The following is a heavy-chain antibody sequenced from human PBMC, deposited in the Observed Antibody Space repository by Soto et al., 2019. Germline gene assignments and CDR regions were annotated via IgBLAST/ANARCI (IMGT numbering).Heavy chain of an antibody. Sequence: QLQESGPGLVKPSGTLSLTCSVSGGSITSNHWWSWVRQAPGKGLEWIGEIFHRGTSHHNPSLESRLTLSVDKSKNQFSLMLTSVTAADTAVYYCASKYCPSTICYLFDNWGQGALVTVSS. CDR1: GGSITSNHW. D-gene: IGHD2-15*01. CDR3: ASKYCPSTICYLFDN. V-gene: IGHV4-4*02. CDR2: IFHRGTS. J-gene: IGHJ4*02.